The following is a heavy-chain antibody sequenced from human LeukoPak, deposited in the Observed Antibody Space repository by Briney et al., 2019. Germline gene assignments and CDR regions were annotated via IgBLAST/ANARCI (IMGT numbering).Heavy chain of an antibody. D-gene: IGHD6-6*01. CDR1: GGSISSGGYY. J-gene: IGHJ6*03. CDR3: ARESEAARPRYYYYYYMDV. V-gene: IGHV4-30-2*01. CDR2: IYHSGST. Sequence: SETLSLTCTVSGGSISSGGYYWSWIRQPPGKGLEWIGYIYHSGSTYYNPSLKSRVTISVDRSKNQFSLKLSSVTAADTAVYYCARESEAARPRYYYYYYMDVWGKGTTVTVSS.